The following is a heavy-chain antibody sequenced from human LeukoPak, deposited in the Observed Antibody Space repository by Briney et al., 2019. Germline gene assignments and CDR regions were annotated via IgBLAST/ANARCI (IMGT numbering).Heavy chain of an antibody. V-gene: IGHV3-30*02. CDR1: GLTFSSYG. J-gene: IGHJ1*01. CDR3: AKDSPAFYDFWSGLYFQH. Sequence: GGSLGLSCAPPGLTFSSYGMPWVPQAPGKGLEWGAFIRYDGSNKYYADSVKGRFTISRDNSKNTLYLQMNSLRAEDTAVHYCAKDSPAFYDFWSGLYFQHWGQGTLVTVSS. CDR2: IRYDGSNK. D-gene: IGHD3-3*01.